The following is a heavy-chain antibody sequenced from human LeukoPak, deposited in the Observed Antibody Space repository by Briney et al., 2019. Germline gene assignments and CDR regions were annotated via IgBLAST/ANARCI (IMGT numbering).Heavy chain of an antibody. CDR1: GGSISSGGYY. CDR3: ARRRIAVAGPTYYYYGMDV. V-gene: IGHV4-30-2*01. CDR2: IYHSGST. J-gene: IGHJ6*02. Sequence: PSQTLSLTCTVSGGSISSGGYYWSWIRQPPGKGLEWIGYIYHSGSTYYNPSLKSRVTISVDRSKNQFSLKLSSVTAADTAVYYCARRRIAVAGPTYYYYGMDVWGQGTTVTASS. D-gene: IGHD6-19*01.